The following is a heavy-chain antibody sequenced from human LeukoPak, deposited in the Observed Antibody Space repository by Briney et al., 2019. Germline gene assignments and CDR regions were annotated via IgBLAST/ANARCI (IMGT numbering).Heavy chain of an antibody. CDR2: ISGSGGST. Sequence: GGSLRLSCAASGFTFSNYAMSWVRQAPGKGLEWVSAISGSGGSTYYADSVKGRFTISRDNPKNTLYLQMNSLRAEDTAVYYCAKERSGIPAAANYWGQGTLVTVSS. J-gene: IGHJ4*02. CDR1: GFTFSNYA. D-gene: IGHD6-13*01. CDR3: AKERSGIPAAANY. V-gene: IGHV3-23*01.